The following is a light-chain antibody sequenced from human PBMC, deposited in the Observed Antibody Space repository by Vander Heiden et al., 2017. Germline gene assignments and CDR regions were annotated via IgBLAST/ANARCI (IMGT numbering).Light chain of an antibody. CDR2: DAS. J-gene: IGKJ4*01. V-gene: IGKV3-11*01. CDR1: QSVSRY. CDR3: QHRQNWPLS. Sequence: EIVLTQSPATLSLSPGDRATLSCGASQSVSRYLAWYQHKPGQAPRLLIYDASNRATGIPARFSGSGSGTDFTLTISSLEPEDFAVYYCQHRQNWPLSFGGGTKVEIK.